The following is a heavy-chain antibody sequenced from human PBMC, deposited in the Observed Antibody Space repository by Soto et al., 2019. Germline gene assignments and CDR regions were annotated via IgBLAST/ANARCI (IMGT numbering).Heavy chain of an antibody. V-gene: IGHV1-2*02. CDR1: GYTFTGYY. CDR3: ARDAVPAAKENYYGMDV. Sequence: ASVKVSCKASGYTFTGYYMHWVRQAPGQGLEWMGWINPNSGGTNYAQKFQGRVTMTRDTSISTAYMELSRLRSDDTAVYYCARDAVPAAKENYYGMDVWGQGTTVTVSS. J-gene: IGHJ6*02. D-gene: IGHD2-2*01. CDR2: INPNSGGT.